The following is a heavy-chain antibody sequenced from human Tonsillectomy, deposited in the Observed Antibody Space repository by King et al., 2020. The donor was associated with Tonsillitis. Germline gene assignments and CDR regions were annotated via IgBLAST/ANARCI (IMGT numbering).Heavy chain of an antibody. D-gene: IGHD3-3*01. J-gene: IGHJ4*02. CDR3: ERSSLEWLLWLFAY. CDR1: GFTFSSYA. V-gene: IGHV3-30*04. CDR2: ISYDGSNK. Sequence: VQLVESGGGVVQPGRSLRLSCAASGFTFSSYAMHWVRQASGKGLEWVAVISYDGSNKYYADSVRGRFTISRDNSKNTLYLQMNSLRAEDTAVYYCERSSLEWLLWLFAYWGQGTLVTVSS.